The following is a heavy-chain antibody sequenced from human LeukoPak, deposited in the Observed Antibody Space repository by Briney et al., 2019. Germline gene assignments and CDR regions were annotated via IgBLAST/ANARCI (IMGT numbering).Heavy chain of an antibody. Sequence: SETLSLTCAVYGGSFSGYYWCWIRQPPGKGLEWIGEINHSGSTNYNPSLKSRVTISVDTSKNQFSLKLSSVTAADTAVYYCARGWVRPARLDYWGQGTLVTVSS. V-gene: IGHV4-34*01. CDR2: INHSGST. CDR1: GGSFSGYY. D-gene: IGHD5-12*01. CDR3: ARGWVRPARLDY. J-gene: IGHJ4*02.